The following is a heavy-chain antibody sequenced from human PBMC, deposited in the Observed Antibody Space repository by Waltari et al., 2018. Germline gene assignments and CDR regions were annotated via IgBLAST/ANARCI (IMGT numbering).Heavy chain of an antibody. Sequence: QLQLQESGPGLVKPSETLSLTCTVSGGSISSSSYYWGWIRPPPGKGLEWIGSIYYSGSTYYNPSLKSRVTISVDTSKNQFSLKLSSVTAADTAVYYCARSIALDAGRDPACAFDIWGQGTMVTVSS. V-gene: IGHV4-39*07. CDR3: ARSIALDAGRDPACAFDI. D-gene: IGHD2-21*01. J-gene: IGHJ3*02. CDR1: GGSISSSSYY. CDR2: IYYSGST.